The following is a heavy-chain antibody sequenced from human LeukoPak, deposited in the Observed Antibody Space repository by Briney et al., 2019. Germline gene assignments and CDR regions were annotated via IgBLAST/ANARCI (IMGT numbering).Heavy chain of an antibody. V-gene: IGHV3-23*01. D-gene: IGHD5-24*01. CDR3: AKGGWLLYSFGY. Sequence: PGGSLRLSCAASGFTFSSYAMSWVRQAPGKGLEWVSTISGSGGCTYYADSVKGRFTISRDNSKNTLYLEMNSLRAEDTAVYYCAKGGWLLYSFGYWGQGALVTVPS. CDR1: GFTFSSYA. J-gene: IGHJ4*02. CDR2: ISGSGGCT.